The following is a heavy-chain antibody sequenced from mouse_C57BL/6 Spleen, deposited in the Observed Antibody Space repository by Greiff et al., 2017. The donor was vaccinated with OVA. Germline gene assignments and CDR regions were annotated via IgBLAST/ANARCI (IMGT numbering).Heavy chain of an antibody. CDR3: ASYDYDGYFDV. D-gene: IGHD2-4*01. CDR1: CYPFTSYC. Sequence: QVQLQQSGAELVKPGASVPLSCTASCYPFTSYCLHWVKQRPGRGLSLIGRIDPNSGGTKYNEKFKSKATLTVEKPSSTAYMQLSSLTSEDSAVYYCASYDYDGYFDVWGTGTTVTVSS. CDR2: IDPNSGGT. J-gene: IGHJ1*03. V-gene: IGHV1-72*01.